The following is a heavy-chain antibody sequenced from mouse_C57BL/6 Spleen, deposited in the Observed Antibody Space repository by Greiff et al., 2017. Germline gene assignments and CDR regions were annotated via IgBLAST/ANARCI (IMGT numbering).Heavy chain of an antibody. CDR1: GFNIKDDY. D-gene: IGHD1-1*01. CDR2: IDPENGDT. CDR3: TTFITTVSFDY. Sequence: VQLQQSGAELVRPGASVKLSCTASGFNIKDDYMHWVKQRPEQGLEWIGWIDPENGDTEYASKFQGKATITADTSSNTASLQLSSLTSEVTAVYYCTTFITTVSFDYWGQGTTLTVSS. J-gene: IGHJ2*01. V-gene: IGHV14-4*01.